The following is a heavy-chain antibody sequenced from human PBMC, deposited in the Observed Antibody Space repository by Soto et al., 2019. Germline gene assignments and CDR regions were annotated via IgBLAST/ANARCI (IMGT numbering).Heavy chain of an antibody. CDR3: ASEGIFGVVTANGMDV. D-gene: IGHD3-3*01. CDR2: IYHSGST. CDR1: GGSISSGGYS. V-gene: IGHV4-30-2*01. Sequence: SETLSLTCAVSGGSISSGGYSWSWIRQPPGKGLEWIGYIYHSGSTYYNPSLKSRVTISVDRSKNQFSLKLSSVTAADTAVYYCASEGIFGVVTANGMDVWGQGTTVTVSS. J-gene: IGHJ6*02.